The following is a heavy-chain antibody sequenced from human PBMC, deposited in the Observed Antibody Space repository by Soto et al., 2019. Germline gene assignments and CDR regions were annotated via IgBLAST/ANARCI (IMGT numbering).Heavy chain of an antibody. Sequence: GSLRLSCAASGFTFSSYGMHWVRQAPGKGLEWVAVIWYDGSNKYYADSVKGRFTISRDNSKNTLYLQMNSLRAEDTAVYYCARDSGYDLYLDYWGQGTLVTVSS. CDR3: ARDSGYDLYLDY. CDR1: GFTFSSYG. D-gene: IGHD5-12*01. CDR2: IWYDGSNK. V-gene: IGHV3-33*01. J-gene: IGHJ4*02.